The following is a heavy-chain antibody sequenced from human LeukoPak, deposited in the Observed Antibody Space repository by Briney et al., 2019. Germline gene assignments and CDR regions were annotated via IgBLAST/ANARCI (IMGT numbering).Heavy chain of an antibody. CDR3: ARGGSSWNDRLDPDY. D-gene: IGHD1-1*01. V-gene: IGHV1-46*01. CDR1: GYTFTSYY. Sequence: ASVKVSCKASGYTFTSYYMHRVRQAPGQGLEWMGIINPSGGSTSYAQKFQGRVTMTRDTSTSTVYMELSSLRSEDTAVYYCARGGSSWNDRLDPDYWGQGTLVTVSS. J-gene: IGHJ4*02. CDR2: INPSGGST.